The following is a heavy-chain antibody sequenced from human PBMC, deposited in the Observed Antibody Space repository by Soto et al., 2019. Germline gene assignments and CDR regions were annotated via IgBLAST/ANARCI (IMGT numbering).Heavy chain of an antibody. CDR2: IRSKANSYAT. D-gene: IGHD2-8*02. Sequence: EVQLVESGGGLVQPGGSLKLSCAASGFTFSGSAMHWVRQASGKGLEWVGRIRSKANSYATAYAASVKGRFTISRDDSMSTSYLQMKSLKAEDRALYYCTGVSTAGFCWGLRTLVTVSS. CDR1: GFTFSGSA. CDR3: TGVSTAGFC. V-gene: IGHV3-73*01. J-gene: IGHJ4*02.